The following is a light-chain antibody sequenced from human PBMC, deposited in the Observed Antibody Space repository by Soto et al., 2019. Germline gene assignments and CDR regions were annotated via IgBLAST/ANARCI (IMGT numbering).Light chain of an antibody. V-gene: IGKV1-39*01. CDR2: AAS. Sequence: DIQVTQFPSSLSASLGDRVTITCRTTESIARYLNWYQQRPGKAPRLLISAASTLHDGVPSRFSGSGAGTQFTLSISSLQPEDFATYYCQQSYSPPLTFGGGTKVDI. CDR3: QQSYSPPLT. J-gene: IGKJ4*01. CDR1: ESIARY.